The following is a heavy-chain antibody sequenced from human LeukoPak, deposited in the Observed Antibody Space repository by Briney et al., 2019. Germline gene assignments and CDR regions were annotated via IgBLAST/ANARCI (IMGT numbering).Heavy chain of an antibody. CDR2: ILYDGNNK. CDR3: ARDSSGYYFDY. D-gene: IGHD3-22*01. CDR1: GYIFSNYG. Sequence: PGGSLRLSCAASGYIFSNYGMHWVRQAPGKGLEWVAVILYDGNNKYYADSVKGRFTISRDNFKNTLSLQMNSLRTEDTAVYYCARDSSGYYFDYWGQGTLVTVSS. J-gene: IGHJ4*02. V-gene: IGHV3-30*03.